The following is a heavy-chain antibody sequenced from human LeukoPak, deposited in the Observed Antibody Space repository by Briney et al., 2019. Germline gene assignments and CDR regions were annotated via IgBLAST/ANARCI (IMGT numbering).Heavy chain of an antibody. J-gene: IGHJ4*02. CDR3: AKEMIVALFDY. Sequence: GGSLRLSCAASGFTFSTYAMSWVRQAPGKGLEWVSSISGSGGSTSYADSVKGRFIISRDNSRNTLYVQMNSLRAEDTAVYYCAKEMIVALFDYWGQGTLVTVSS. CDR2: ISGSGGST. V-gene: IGHV3-23*01. CDR1: GFTFSTYA. D-gene: IGHD3-22*01.